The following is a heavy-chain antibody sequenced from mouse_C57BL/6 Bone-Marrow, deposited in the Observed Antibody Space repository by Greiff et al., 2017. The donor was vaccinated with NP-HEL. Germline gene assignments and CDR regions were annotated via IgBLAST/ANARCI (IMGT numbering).Heavy chain of an antibody. Sequence: EVHLVESGGGLVKPGGSLKLSCAASGFTFSSYAMSWVRQTPEKRLEWVATISDGGSYTYYPDNVKGRFTISRDNAKNNLYLQMSHLKSEDTAMYYCARGYGSYAMDYWGQGTSVTVSS. CDR1: GFTFSSYA. V-gene: IGHV5-4*01. CDR3: ARGYGSYAMDY. D-gene: IGHD1-1*01. CDR2: ISDGGSYT. J-gene: IGHJ4*01.